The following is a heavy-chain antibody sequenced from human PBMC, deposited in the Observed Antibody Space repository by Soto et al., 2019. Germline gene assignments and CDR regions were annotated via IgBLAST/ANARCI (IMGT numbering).Heavy chain of an antibody. Sequence: EVQLLESGGGLVQPGGSLRLSCAASGFTFSSYAMSWVRQAPGKGLEWVSAISGSGGSTYYADSVKGRFTISRDNSKNTLYLQMNSLRAEDTAVYYRAKERAMAKQYYYYGMDVWGQGTTVTVSS. CDR3: AKERAMAKQYYYYGMDV. J-gene: IGHJ6*02. CDR1: GFTFSSYA. V-gene: IGHV3-23*01. CDR2: ISGSGGST. D-gene: IGHD5-18*01.